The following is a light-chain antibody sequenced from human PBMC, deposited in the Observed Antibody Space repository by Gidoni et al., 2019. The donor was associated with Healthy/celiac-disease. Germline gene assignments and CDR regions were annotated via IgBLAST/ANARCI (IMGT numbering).Light chain of an antibody. CDR3: QQSYSTTPVT. CDR2: AAS. CDR1: QSISSY. V-gene: IGKV1-39*01. Sequence: DIQLTQSPSSLSASVGDRVTITCRASQSISSYLNWYQQKPGKDPKLLIYAASSLQSGVPSRLSGSGSGTDFTLTISSRQPEDFATYYCQQSYSTTPVTFGQGTKLEIK. J-gene: IGKJ2*01.